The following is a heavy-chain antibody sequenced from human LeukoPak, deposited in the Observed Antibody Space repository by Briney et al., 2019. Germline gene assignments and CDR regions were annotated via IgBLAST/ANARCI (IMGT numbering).Heavy chain of an antibody. CDR2: IYYSGST. CDR1: GGSISSSSYY. D-gene: IGHD1-1*01. CDR3: ARQGNVAYYMDV. V-gene: IGHV4-39*01. J-gene: IGHJ6*03. Sequence: SETLSLTCTVSGGSISSSSYYWGWIRQPPGKGLEWIGSIYYSGSTYYNPSLKSRVTISVDTSKNQFSLKLSSVTAADTAVYYCARQGNVAYYMDVWGKGTTVTVSS.